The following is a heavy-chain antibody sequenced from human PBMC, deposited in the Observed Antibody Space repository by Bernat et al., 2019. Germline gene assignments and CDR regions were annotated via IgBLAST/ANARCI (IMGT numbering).Heavy chain of an antibody. CDR1: GGSISSYY. CDR3: ARDLGSGGGLDY. J-gene: IGHJ4*02. V-gene: IGHV4-59*01. D-gene: IGHD2-15*01. CDR2: IYYSGST. Sequence: QVQLQESGPGLVKPSETLSLTCTVSGGSISSYYWSWIRQPPGKGLEWIGYIYYSGSTKYNPSLKSRVTMSVDTSKEQLSLKLSSVTAADTAVYYCARDLGSGGGLDYWGQGTLVTVSS.